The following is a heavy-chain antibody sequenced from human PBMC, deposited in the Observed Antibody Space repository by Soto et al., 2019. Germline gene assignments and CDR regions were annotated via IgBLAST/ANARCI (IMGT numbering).Heavy chain of an antibody. CDR3: ARGFLSVLPYYYYGLDV. CDR2: ISVNNVNT. J-gene: IGHJ6*02. Sequence: QVQLVQSGVEVKNPGASVRVSCKASAYPFTSYGISWVRQAPGQGLEWMGWISVNNVNTNYAREFQGRVTLTTDTSTSTAYMELRSLRSDDTAVYYCARGFLSVLPYYYYGLDVWGQGTTVIVSS. D-gene: IGHD2-15*01. V-gene: IGHV1-18*01. CDR1: AYPFTSYG.